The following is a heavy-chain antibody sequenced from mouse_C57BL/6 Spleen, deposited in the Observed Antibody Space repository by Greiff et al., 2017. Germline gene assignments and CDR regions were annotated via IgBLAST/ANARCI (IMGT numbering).Heavy chain of an antibody. J-gene: IGHJ3*01. Sequence: QVQLQQSGAELVKPGASVKISCKASGYAFSSYWMNWVKQRPGKGLEWIGQIYPGDGDPNYNGKFKGKATLTADKSSSTAYMQLSSLTSEDSAVYFCARSPYGSSPAWFAYWGQGTLVTVSA. V-gene: IGHV1-80*01. CDR3: ARSPYGSSPAWFAY. D-gene: IGHD1-1*01. CDR2: IYPGDGDP. CDR1: GYAFSSYW.